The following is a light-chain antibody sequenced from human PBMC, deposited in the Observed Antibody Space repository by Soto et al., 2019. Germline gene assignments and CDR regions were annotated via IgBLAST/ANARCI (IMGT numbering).Light chain of an antibody. V-gene: IGLV2-14*03. Sequence: QSVLAQPASVSGSRGQSITISCTGTSSDVGRYNYVSWFQQHPGKVPKLIIYDVSNWPSGVSDRFSGSKSGNTASLTISGLQPEDEADYYCSPFTSSSTFVFGTGTKVTVL. J-gene: IGLJ1*01. CDR3: SPFTSSSTFV. CDR2: DVS. CDR1: SSDVGRYNY.